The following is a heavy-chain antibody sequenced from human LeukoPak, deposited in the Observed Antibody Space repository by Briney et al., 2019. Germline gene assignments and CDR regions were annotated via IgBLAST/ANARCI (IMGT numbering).Heavy chain of an antibody. D-gene: IGHD1-14*01. Sequence: GGSLRLSCAASGFTFSSYSMNWVRQAPGKGLEWVSSISSSSSYIYYADSVKGRFTISRDNAKNSLYLQMNSLRAEDTAVYYCARDIDKYGNAPGYWGQGTLVTVSS. J-gene: IGHJ4*02. V-gene: IGHV3-21*01. CDR1: GFTFSSYS. CDR3: ARDIDKYGNAPGY. CDR2: ISSSSSYI.